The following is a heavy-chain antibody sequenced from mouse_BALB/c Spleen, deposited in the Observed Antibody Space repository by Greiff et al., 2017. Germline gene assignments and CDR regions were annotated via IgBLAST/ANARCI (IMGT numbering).Heavy chain of an antibody. Sequence: QVQLQQSGPELVKPGASVKMSCKASGYTFTSYYIHWVKQRPGQGLEWIGWIYPGDGSTKYNEKFKGKTTLTADKSSSTAYMLLSSLTSEDSAIYFCARYYGSSYAMDYWGQGTSVTVSS. CDR1: GYTFTSYY. J-gene: IGHJ4*01. V-gene: IGHV1S56*01. D-gene: IGHD1-1*01. CDR2: IYPGDGST. CDR3: ARYYGSSYAMDY.